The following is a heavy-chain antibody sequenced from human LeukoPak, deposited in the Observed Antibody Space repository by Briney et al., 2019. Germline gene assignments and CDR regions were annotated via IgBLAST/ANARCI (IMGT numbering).Heavy chain of an antibody. CDR2: IYYSGST. CDR3: ARLTNGYSSSWFDY. V-gene: IGHV4-39*01. Sequence: PSETLSLTCTVPGGSISSGSYYWGWIRQPPGKGLEWTGNIYYSGSTYYNPSLKSRVTISVDTSKNQFSLKLSSVTAADTAVYYCARLTNGYSSSWFDYWGQGTLVTVSS. D-gene: IGHD6-13*01. CDR1: GGSISSGSYY. J-gene: IGHJ4*02.